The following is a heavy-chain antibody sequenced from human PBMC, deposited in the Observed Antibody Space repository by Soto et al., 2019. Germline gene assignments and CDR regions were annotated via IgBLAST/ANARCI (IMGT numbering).Heavy chain of an antibody. CDR3: AYLSPREPWFDP. J-gene: IGHJ5*02. V-gene: IGHV4-39*01. CDR2: IYYSGST. Sequence: SETLSLTCTVSGGSISSSSYYWVWIRQPPGKGLEWIGSIYYSGSTYYNPSLKSRVTISVDTSKNQFSLKLSPVTAADTAVYYCAYLSPREPWFDPWGQGTLVTVSS. CDR1: GGSISSSSYY.